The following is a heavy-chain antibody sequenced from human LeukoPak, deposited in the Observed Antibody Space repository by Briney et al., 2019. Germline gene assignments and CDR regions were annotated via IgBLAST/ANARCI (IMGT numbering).Heavy chain of an antibody. J-gene: IGHJ4*02. CDR1: GFTFSSYG. Sequence: GGSLRLSCAASGFTFSSYGMHGVRQAPGKGLEGVAVISYDGSNKYYADSVKGRFTISRDNSKNTLYLQMNSLRAEDTAVYYCAKDPNCSSTSCYDYWGQGTLVTVSS. D-gene: IGHD2-2*01. V-gene: IGHV3-30*18. CDR2: ISYDGSNK. CDR3: AKDPNCSSTSCYDY.